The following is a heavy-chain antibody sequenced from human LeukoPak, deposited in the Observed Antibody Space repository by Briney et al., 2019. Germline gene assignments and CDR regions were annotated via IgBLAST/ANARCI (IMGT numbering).Heavy chain of an antibody. Sequence: SETLSLTCTVSGGPISSYYWRWIRQPPGKGLEWSGYIYYNGSTNYHPSLKSRVTISVDTYKNHFSLKLSSVTAADTAVYYCARAPDYYDSSGYYSPHWYFDLWGRGTLVTVSS. CDR1: GGPISSYY. D-gene: IGHD3-22*01. J-gene: IGHJ2*01. V-gene: IGHV4-59*08. CDR2: IYYNGST. CDR3: ARAPDYYDSSGYYSPHWYFDL.